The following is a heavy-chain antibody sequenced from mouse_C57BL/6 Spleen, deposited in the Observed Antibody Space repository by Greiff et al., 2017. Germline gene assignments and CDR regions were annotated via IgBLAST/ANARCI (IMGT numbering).Heavy chain of an antibody. V-gene: IGHV1-61*01. CDR1: GYTFTSYW. Sequence: VQLQQPGAELVRPGSSVKLSCKASGYTFTSYWMDWVKQRPGQGLEWIGNIYPSDSYTHYNQKFKDKATLTVDKSSSTAYMQLSSLTSEDSAVDYCAREGYDGTYFDYWGQGTTLTVSS. D-gene: IGHD2-3*01. J-gene: IGHJ2*01. CDR2: IYPSDSYT. CDR3: AREGYDGTYFDY.